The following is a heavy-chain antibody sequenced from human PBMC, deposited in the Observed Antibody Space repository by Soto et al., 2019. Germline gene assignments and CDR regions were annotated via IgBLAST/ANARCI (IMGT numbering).Heavy chain of an antibody. CDR2: IIPILSIA. V-gene: IGHV1-69*02. J-gene: IGHJ4*02. D-gene: IGHD2-2*02. CDR3: AMEYCSSTSCYRDY. CDR1: GGTFSSYT. Sequence: QVQLVQSGAEVKKPGSSVKVSCKASGGTFSSYTISWVRQAPGQGLEWMGRIIPILSIANYAQKFQGRVTITAYKSTSTAYMELSSLISDDTAVYYCAMEYCSSTSCYRDYWGQGTLVTVSS.